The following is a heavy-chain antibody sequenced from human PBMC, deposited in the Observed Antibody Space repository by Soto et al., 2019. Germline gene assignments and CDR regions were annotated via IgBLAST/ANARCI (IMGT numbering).Heavy chain of an antibody. CDR1: GGSISSSSYY. Sequence: SETLSLTCTVSGGSISSSSYYWGWIRQPPGKGLEWIGSINHSGSTNYNLSLKSRVTISVDTSKNQFFLKLSSVTAADTAVYYCARVRVVVVPAAMRSGWFDPWGQGTLVTVSS. CDR3: ARVRVVVVPAAMRSGWFDP. J-gene: IGHJ5*02. CDR2: INHSGST. D-gene: IGHD2-2*01. V-gene: IGHV4-39*07.